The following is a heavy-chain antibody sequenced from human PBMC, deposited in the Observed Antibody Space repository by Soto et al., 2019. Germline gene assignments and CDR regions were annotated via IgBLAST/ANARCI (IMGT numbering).Heavy chain of an antibody. CDR2: ISAYNGNT. Sequence: SVKVSCKASGYTCTSYGISWVRQAPGQGLEWMGWISAYNGNTNYAQKLQGRVTMTTDTSTSTAYMELRSLRSDDTAVYYCARDARTYYYDSSGNFDYWGQGTLVTVSS. V-gene: IGHV1-18*01. D-gene: IGHD3-22*01. J-gene: IGHJ4*02. CDR1: GYTCTSYG. CDR3: ARDARTYYYDSSGNFDY.